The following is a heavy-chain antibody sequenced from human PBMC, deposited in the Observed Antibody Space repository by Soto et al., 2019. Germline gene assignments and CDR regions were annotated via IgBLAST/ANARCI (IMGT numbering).Heavy chain of an antibody. V-gene: IGHV6-1*01. Sequence: PAPTLSLTCAISGDRVSSNSAAGNWIRHSPSRGLEWLGRTYYRSKWYNDYAVSVKSRITINPDTSKNQFSLQLNSVTPEDPAVYYCARSGRIRASEDYYGSGSYSPSYYYGMDVWRQGTTVTVSS. CDR1: GDRVSSNSAA. CDR3: ARSGRIRASEDYYGSGSYSPSYYYGMDV. D-gene: IGHD3-10*01. J-gene: IGHJ6*02. CDR2: TYYRSKWYN.